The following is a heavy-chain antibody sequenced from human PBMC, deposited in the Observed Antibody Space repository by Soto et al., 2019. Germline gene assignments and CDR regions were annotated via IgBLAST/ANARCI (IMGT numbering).Heavy chain of an antibody. CDR3: SFFSYSDFPLVRLDN. D-gene: IGHD1-26*01. V-gene: IGHV3-15*07. Sequence: SLRLSCAASGFTFSNAWINWVRQAPGKGLEWVGRIKSKIHGGTTDFAAPVKGRFAISRDDSKNVAYMEMNSLKIEDTAVYYCSFFSYSDFPLVRLDNWGHGFLVTVSS. J-gene: IGHJ4*01. CDR1: GFTFSNAW. CDR2: IKSKIHGGTT.